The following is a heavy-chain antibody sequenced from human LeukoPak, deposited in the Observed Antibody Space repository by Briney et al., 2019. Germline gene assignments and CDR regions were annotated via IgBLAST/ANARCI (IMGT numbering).Heavy chain of an antibody. Sequence: SETLSLTCTVSGGSISSSSYYWGWIRQPPGKGLEWIGSIYYSGSTYYNPSLKSRVTISVDTSKNQFSLKLSSVTAADTAVYYCASGLTGYYDWYFDYWGQGTLVTVSS. J-gene: IGHJ4*02. CDR1: GGSISSSSYY. CDR3: ASGLTGYYDWYFDY. D-gene: IGHD3-9*01. V-gene: IGHV4-39*07. CDR2: IYYSGST.